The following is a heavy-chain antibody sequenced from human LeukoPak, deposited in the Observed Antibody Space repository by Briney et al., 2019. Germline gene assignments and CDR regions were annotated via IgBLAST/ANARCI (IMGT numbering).Heavy chain of an antibody. J-gene: IGHJ4*02. CDR2: INHSGST. Sequence: PGGSLRLSCAASGFTFSSYWMSWIRQPPGKGLEWIGEINHSGSTNYSPSLKSRVTISVNTSKNQFSLKLTSVTAADTAVYYCARAGFALAPHRGTPFDYWGQGTLVTVSS. V-gene: IGHV4-34*01. D-gene: IGHD6-6*01. CDR3: ARAGFALAPHRGTPFDY. CDR1: GFTFSSYW.